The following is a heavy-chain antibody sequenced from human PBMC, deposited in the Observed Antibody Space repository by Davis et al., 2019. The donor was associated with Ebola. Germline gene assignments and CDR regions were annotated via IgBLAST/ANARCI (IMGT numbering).Heavy chain of an antibody. CDR2: INPSGGST. D-gene: IGHD3-22*01. CDR1: GGTFSSYA. Sequence: ASVKVSCKASGGTFSSYAISWVRQAPGQGLEWMGIINPSGGSTTYAQKFQGRVTMTRDTSTRTVYMELSSLRSEDTAVYYCARGRGHYESSGGDFWGQGTLVTVSS. CDR3: ARGRGHYESSGGDF. J-gene: IGHJ4*02. V-gene: IGHV1-46*01.